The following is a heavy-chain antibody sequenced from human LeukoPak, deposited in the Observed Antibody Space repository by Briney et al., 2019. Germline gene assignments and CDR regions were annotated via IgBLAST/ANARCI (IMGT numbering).Heavy chain of an antibody. Sequence: SETLSLSCTVSGGSISGFFWPWIRQSPGKGLQYIGYIYYSGTTDYNPTLKSRVSMSVDTSKNQFFLNLTSVTAADTAIYYCARVGYGSGSWGWFDPWGQGTLVTVSS. CDR2: IYYSGTT. CDR3: ARVGYGSGSWGWFDP. J-gene: IGHJ5*02. V-gene: IGHV4-59*01. CDR1: GGSISGFF. D-gene: IGHD3-10*01.